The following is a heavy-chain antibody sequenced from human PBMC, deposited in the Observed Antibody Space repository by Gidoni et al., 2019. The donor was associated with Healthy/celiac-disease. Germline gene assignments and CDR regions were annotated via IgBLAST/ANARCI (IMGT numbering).Heavy chain of an antibody. Sequence: EVQLVESGGGLVKPGGSLRLTCAASGFLFGNAWISWVRPAPGKGLAWVGRIKSKTDGGTTDYAAPVKGRFTISRDDSKNTLYLQMNSLKTEDTAVYYCTTGYIVVVITGENYYFDYWGQGTLVTVSS. J-gene: IGHJ4*02. D-gene: IGHD3-22*01. V-gene: IGHV3-15*01. CDR2: IKSKTDGGTT. CDR1: GFLFGNAW. CDR3: TTGYIVVVITGENYYFDY.